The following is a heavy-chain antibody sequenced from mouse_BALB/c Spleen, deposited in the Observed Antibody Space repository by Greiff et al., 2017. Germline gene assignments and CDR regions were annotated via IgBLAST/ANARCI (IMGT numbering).Heavy chain of an antibody. CDR1: GYTFSSYW. CDR3: TREGAMITFAY. V-gene: IGHV1-9*01. J-gene: IGHJ3*01. D-gene: IGHD2-4*01. CDR2: ILPGSGST. Sequence: VQLQQSGAELMKPGASVKISCKATGYTFSSYWIEWVKQRPGHGLEWIGEILPGSGSTNYNEKFKGKATFTADTSSNTAYMQLSSLTSEDSAVYYCTREGAMITFAYWGQGTLVTVSA.